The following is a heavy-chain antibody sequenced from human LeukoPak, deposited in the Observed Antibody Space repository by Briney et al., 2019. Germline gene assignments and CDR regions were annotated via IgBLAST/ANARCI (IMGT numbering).Heavy chain of an antibody. J-gene: IGHJ4*02. V-gene: IGHV1-8*01. CDR3: ARGWPSLLWFGELTPFDY. CDR1: GYTFTSYD. D-gene: IGHD3-10*01. Sequence: ASVKVSCKASGYTFTSYDINWVRQATGQGLEWMGWMNPNSGNTGYAQKFQGRVTMTRNTSISTAYMELSSLRSEDTAVYYCARGWPSLLWFGELTPFDYWGQGTLVTVSS. CDR2: MNPNSGNT.